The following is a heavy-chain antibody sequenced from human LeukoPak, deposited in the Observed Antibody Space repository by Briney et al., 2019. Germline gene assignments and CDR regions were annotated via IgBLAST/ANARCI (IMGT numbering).Heavy chain of an antibody. CDR3: ATGTLVGATPFDY. CDR1: GYTLTELS. V-gene: IGHV1-24*01. Sequence: ASVKVSCKVSGYTLTELSMHWVRQAPGKGLEWMGGFDPEDGETIYAQKFQGRVTMTEDTSTDTAYMELSSLRSDDTAVYYCATGTLVGATPFDYWGQGTLVTVSS. CDR2: FDPEDGET. J-gene: IGHJ4*02. D-gene: IGHD1-26*01.